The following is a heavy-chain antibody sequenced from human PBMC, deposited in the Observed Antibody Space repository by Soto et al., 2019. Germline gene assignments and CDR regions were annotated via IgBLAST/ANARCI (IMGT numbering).Heavy chain of an antibody. Sequence: QVQLVQSGAEVKKPGSSVKVSCKASGGTFSSYAISWVRQAPGQGLEWMGGIIPIFGPANYAQKFQGRVTITADESTSTAYMELSSLRSEDTAVYYCARKLTYYYDSSGYYFDYWGQGTLVTVSS. J-gene: IGHJ4*02. D-gene: IGHD3-22*01. CDR1: GGTFSSYA. V-gene: IGHV1-69*01. CDR3: ARKLTYYYDSSGYYFDY. CDR2: IIPIFGPA.